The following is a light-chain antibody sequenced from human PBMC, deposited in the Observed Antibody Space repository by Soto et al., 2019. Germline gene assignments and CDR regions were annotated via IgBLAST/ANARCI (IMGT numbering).Light chain of an antibody. J-gene: IGLJ2*01. CDR1: SSDVGGYNY. Sequence: QSVLTQPPSASGSPGQSVTISCTGTSSDVGGYNYVSWYQQHPGKAPKLMIYEVSKRPSGVPDRFSGSKSGNTASLTVSGLQAEDEADYDCCSYAGSNNVVFGGGTKLTVL. V-gene: IGLV2-8*01. CDR2: EVS. CDR3: CSYAGSNNVV.